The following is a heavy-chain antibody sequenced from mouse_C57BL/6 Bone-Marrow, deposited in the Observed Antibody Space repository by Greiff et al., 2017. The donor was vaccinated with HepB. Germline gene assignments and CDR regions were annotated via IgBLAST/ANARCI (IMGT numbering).Heavy chain of an antibody. V-gene: IGHV1-18*01. CDR3: ARSKGLRRPFDY. CDR1: GYTFTDYN. Sequence: EVQLQQSGPELVKPGASVKIPCKASGYTFTDYNLDWVKQSHGKSLEWIGDINPNNGGTIYNQKFKGKATLTVDKSSSTAYMELRSLTSEDTAVYYCARSKGLRRPFDYWGQGTTLTVSS. J-gene: IGHJ2*01. D-gene: IGHD2-4*01. CDR2: INPNNGGT.